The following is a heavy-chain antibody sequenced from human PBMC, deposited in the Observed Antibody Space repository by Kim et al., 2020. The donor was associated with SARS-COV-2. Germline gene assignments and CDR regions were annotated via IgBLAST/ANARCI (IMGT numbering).Heavy chain of an antibody. J-gene: IGHJ6*02. CDR3: ARSAGGGYYYGMDV. D-gene: IGHD6-13*01. V-gene: IGHV3-33*01. Sequence: YADSLKGRLTISRDNSKNTLYLQMNRLRAEDTAVYYCARSAGGGYYYGMDVWGQGTTVTVSS.